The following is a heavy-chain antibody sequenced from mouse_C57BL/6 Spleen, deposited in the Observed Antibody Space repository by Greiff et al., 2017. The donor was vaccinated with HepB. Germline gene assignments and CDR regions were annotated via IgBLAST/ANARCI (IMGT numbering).Heavy chain of an antibody. J-gene: IGHJ4*01. V-gene: IGHV2-2*01. CDR3: ARKEGFTTGDYYAMDY. CDR2: IWSGGST. Sequence: QVQLQQSGPGLVQPSQRLSITCTVSGFSFTSYGVHWVRQSPGKGLEWLGVIWSGGSTDYNAAFISRLSISKDNSKSQVFFKMNSLQADDTAIYYCARKEGFTTGDYYAMDYWGQGTSVTVSS. D-gene: IGHD2-12*01. CDR1: GFSFTSYG.